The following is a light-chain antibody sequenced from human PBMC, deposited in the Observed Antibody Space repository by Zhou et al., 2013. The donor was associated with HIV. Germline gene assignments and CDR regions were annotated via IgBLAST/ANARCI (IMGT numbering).Light chain of an antibody. V-gene: IGKV1-8*01. CDR3: QQYYTYPYT. CDR2: AAS. Sequence: AIRMTQSPSSLSASTGDRVTITCRASQGVSSYLAWYQQKPGKGPNLLIYAASTLQSGVPSRFSGSGSGTDFTLTISCLQSEDFATYYCQQYYTYPYTFGQGTKLEIK. J-gene: IGKJ2*01. CDR1: QGVSSY.